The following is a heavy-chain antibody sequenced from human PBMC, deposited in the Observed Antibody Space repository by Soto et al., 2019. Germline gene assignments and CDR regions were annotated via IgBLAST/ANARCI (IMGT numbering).Heavy chain of an antibody. CDR3: ARDSVVVPAAIQDPGALGYYYGMDV. CDR2: ISYDGSNK. CDR1: GFTFSSYA. D-gene: IGHD2-2*02. V-gene: IGHV3-30-3*01. Sequence: GGSLRLSCAASGFTFSSYAMHWVRQAPGKGLEWVAVISYDGSNKYYADSVKGRFTISRDNSKNTLYLQMNSLRAEDTAVYYCARDSVVVPAAIQDPGALGYYYGMDVWGQGTTVTVSS. J-gene: IGHJ6*02.